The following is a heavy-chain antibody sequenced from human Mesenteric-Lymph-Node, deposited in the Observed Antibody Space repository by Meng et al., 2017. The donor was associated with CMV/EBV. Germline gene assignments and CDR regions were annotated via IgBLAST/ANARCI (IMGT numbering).Heavy chain of an antibody. Sequence: GSVSSGSYYWSWIRQPPGKGLEWIGYIYYSGSTNYNPSLKSRVTISVDTSKNQFSLKLSSVTAADTAVYYCARTYYDYVWGSYSFDPWGQGTLVTVSS. CDR1: GSVSSGSYY. D-gene: IGHD3-16*01. CDR2: IYYSGST. CDR3: ARTYYDYVWGSYSFDP. J-gene: IGHJ5*02. V-gene: IGHV4-61*01.